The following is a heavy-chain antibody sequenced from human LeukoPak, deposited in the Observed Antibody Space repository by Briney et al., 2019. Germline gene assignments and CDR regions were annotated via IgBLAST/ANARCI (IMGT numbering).Heavy chain of an antibody. V-gene: IGHV1-2*06. D-gene: IGHD1-7*01. CDR2: INPNSGGT. J-gene: IGHJ4*02. CDR1: GYTFTGYY. CDR3: AREPGGAGTTIDY. Sequence: GASVKVSCKASGYTFTGYYMHSVRQAPGQGREWIGRINPNSGGTNYAQKFHGRVTMTRDTYISTAYMELNRLGSDDTAVYYCAREPGGAGTTIDYWGQGTLVTVSS.